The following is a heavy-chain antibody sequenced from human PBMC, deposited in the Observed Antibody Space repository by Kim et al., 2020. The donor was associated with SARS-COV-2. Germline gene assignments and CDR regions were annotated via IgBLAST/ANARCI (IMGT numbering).Heavy chain of an antibody. V-gene: IGHV3-43*02. CDR1: GFTFDDYA. CDR3: VRGQQWLIKN. CDR2: ISRDGGEI. Sequence: GSLRLSCAASGFTFDDYAIQWVRQVPGKGLEWVSLISRDGGEIKYAVSVKGRFTISRDNSKKSVYLQMNSLRSEDTALYYCVRGQQWLIKNWGQGTQVTVSS. J-gene: IGHJ4*02. D-gene: IGHD6-19*01.